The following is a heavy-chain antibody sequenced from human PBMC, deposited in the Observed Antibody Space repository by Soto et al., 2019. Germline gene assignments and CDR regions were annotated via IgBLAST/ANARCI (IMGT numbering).Heavy chain of an antibody. D-gene: IGHD6-6*01. J-gene: IGHJ4*02. Sequence: EVQLLESGGGLVQPGESLRLSCAASGFTFSSYAMSWVRQAPGKGLEWVSVISGSDDSTYYADSVKGRFTISRDNSQNTQYLQMNSLRAEDTAVYYCAKRSRSSTFDYWGQGTLVTVSS. V-gene: IGHV3-23*01. CDR1: GFTFSSYA. CDR3: AKRSRSSTFDY. CDR2: ISGSDDST.